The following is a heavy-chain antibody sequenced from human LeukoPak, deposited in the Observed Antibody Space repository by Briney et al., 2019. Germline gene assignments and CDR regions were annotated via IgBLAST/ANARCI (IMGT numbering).Heavy chain of an antibody. Sequence: PSETLSLTCTVSGGSISSHYWSWIRQPPGKGLEWIGYIYYSGSTNYNPSLKSRVTISVDTSKNQFSLKLSSVTAADTAVYYCARGPDVDTAMVNRLNYFDYWGQGTLVTVSS. J-gene: IGHJ4*02. CDR3: ARGPDVDTAMVNRLNYFDY. V-gene: IGHV4-59*11. D-gene: IGHD5-18*01. CDR2: IYYSGST. CDR1: GGSISSHY.